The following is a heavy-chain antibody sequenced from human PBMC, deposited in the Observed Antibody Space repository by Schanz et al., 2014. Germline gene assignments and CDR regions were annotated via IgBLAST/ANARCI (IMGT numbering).Heavy chain of an antibody. CDR2: IYHTGTT. CDR1: GGSFSGYY. Sequence: QVQLQQWGAGLLKPSETLSLTCGVFGGSFSGYYWSWIRQPPGKGLEWIGEIYHTGTTNYNPSLKSGVTTTVDTTKNQFSRKLRSVAAADTAVYYCARDRGHGDLPGDIWGQGTMVTVSS. J-gene: IGHJ3*02. V-gene: IGHV4-34*01. D-gene: IGHD4-17*01. CDR3: ARDRGHGDLPGDI.